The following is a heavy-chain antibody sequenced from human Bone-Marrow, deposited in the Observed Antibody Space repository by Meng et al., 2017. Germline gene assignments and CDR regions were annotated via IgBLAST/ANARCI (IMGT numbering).Heavy chain of an antibody. CDR1: GFTVSSKY. D-gene: IGHD1-26*01. Sequence: EVQLCETGGGLCQPGGSLRRSRPASGFTVSSKYMSWVRQSPGKGLEWVSVMYSGGDTHYTDSVKGRFTISKDNSKNTLYLQMNNLRAEDTAVYYCATGETRYWFDPWGQGTLVTVSS. V-gene: IGHV3-53*02. CDR2: MYSGGDT. J-gene: IGHJ5*02. CDR3: ATGETRYWFDP.